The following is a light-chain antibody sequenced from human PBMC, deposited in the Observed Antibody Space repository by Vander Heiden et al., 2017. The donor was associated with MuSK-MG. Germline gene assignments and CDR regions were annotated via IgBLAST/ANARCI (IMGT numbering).Light chain of an antibody. J-gene: IGKJ3*01. CDR1: QSVLYRFNNKNY. CDR2: WAS. V-gene: IGKV4-1*01. CDR3: QQYDTPPFT. Sequence: DILVTQSPDFLAVSLGEQAPINCRSSQSVLYRFNNKNYLAWYQQKPGQPPRLLIYWASTRESGVPDRFSGSGSGTDFTLTISSLQAEDVAVYYCQQYDTPPFTFGPGTRVEIK.